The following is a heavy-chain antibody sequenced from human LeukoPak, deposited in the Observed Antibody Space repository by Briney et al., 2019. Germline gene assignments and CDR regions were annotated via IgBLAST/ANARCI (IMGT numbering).Heavy chain of an antibody. CDR3: ARGSIPFRRVVVPAVDY. Sequence: ASVKVSCKASGYTFTGYYMHWVRQAPGQGLEWMGWINPNSGGTNYAQKFQGRVTMTRDTSISTAYMELSRLRSDDTAVYYCARGSIPFRRVVVPAVDYWGQGTLVTVSS. V-gene: IGHV1-2*02. CDR1: GYTFTGYY. J-gene: IGHJ4*02. CDR2: INPNSGGT. D-gene: IGHD2-2*01.